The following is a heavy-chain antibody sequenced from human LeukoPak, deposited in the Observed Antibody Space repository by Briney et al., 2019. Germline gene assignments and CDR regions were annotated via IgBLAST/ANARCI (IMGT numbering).Heavy chain of an antibody. CDR1: GFTFSSYS. Sequence: PGGSLRLSCAASGFTFSSYSMNWVRQAPGKGLEWVSSISSSSSYIYYADSVKGRFTISRDNAKNSLYLQMNSPRAEDTAVYYCARGYYGSGSSWFDPWGQGTLVTVSS. D-gene: IGHD3-10*01. CDR3: ARGYYGSGSSWFDP. V-gene: IGHV3-21*01. CDR2: ISSSSSYI. J-gene: IGHJ5*02.